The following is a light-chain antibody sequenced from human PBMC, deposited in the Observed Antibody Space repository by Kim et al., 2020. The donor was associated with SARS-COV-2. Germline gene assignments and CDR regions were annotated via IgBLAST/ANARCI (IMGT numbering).Light chain of an antibody. J-gene: IGLJ2*01. CDR3: VSYRGGGNEVL. CDR1: SSDFRAYNY. V-gene: IGLV2-8*01. CDR2: EVD. Sequence: QSALTQPPSASGSPGQSVTISCTGTSSDFRAYNYVSWYQHHPGKAPKVIIFEVDKRPSGVPDRFSGSKSGNTASLTVSGLQADDEADYYCVSYRGGGNEVLFGGGTQLTVL.